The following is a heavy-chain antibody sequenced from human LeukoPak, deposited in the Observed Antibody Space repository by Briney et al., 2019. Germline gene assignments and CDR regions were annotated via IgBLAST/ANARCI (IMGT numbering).Heavy chain of an antibody. D-gene: IGHD3-9*01. CDR3: ARNYDILTGYYKSAFDI. Sequence: GGSLRLSCAASGFTFSSYSMNWVRQAPGKGLEWVSSISSSSSYIYYADSVKGRFTISRDNAKNSLYLQMNSLRAEDTAVYYCARNYDILTGYYKSAFDIWGQGTMVTVSS. J-gene: IGHJ3*02. V-gene: IGHV3-21*01. CDR1: GFTFSSYS. CDR2: ISSSSSYI.